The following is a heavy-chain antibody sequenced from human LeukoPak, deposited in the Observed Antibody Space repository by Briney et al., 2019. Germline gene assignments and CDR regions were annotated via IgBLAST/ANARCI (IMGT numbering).Heavy chain of an antibody. Sequence: GGSLRLSCEASGFTQNAMGWVRQAPGKGLEWVASISRSGGNSHYADSVKGRFTISRDNAKNSVYLQMNSLRAEDTAVYYCARHVVGVGFDYWGQGTLVTVSS. D-gene: IGHD3-22*01. J-gene: IGHJ4*02. CDR2: ISRSGGNS. CDR3: ARHVVGVGFDY. V-gene: IGHV3-23*01. CDR1: GFTQNA.